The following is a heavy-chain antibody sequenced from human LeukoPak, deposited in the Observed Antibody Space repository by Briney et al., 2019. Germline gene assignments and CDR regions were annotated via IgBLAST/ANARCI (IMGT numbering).Heavy chain of an antibody. D-gene: IGHD2-15*01. CDR1: GFTFSSYA. CDR3: AKDSEDCSGGSCYNWFDP. CDR2: ISGSGGST. J-gene: IGHJ5*02. V-gene: IGHV3-23*01. Sequence: GSLRLSCAASGFTFSSYAMSWVRQAPGKGLEWVSAISGSGGSTYYADSVKGRFTISRDNSKNTLYLQMNSLRAEDTAVYYCAKDSEDCSGGSCYNWFDPWGQGTLVTVSS.